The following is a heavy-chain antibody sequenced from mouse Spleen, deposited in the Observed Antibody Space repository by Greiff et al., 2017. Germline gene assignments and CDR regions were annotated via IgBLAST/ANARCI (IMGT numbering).Heavy chain of an antibody. D-gene: IGHD2-3*01. J-gene: IGHJ4*01. Sequence: QVQLQQSGAELATPGASVKLSCKASGYTFTSYWMHWVKQRPGQGLEWIGYINPSSGYTKYNQKFKDKATLTADKSSSTAYMQLSSLTYEDSAVYYCARTLIYDHKGGYAVDYWGQGASGTGSS. CDR3: ARTLIYDHKGGYAVDY. CDR2: INPSSGYT. CDR1: GYTFTSYW. V-gene: IGHV1-7*01.